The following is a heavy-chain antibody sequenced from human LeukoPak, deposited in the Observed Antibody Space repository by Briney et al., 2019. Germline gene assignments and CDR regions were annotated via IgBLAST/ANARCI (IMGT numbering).Heavy chain of an antibody. D-gene: IGHD3-22*01. V-gene: IGHV4-4*02. CDR3: ARTYYYDSSGYYRHYYYYMDV. CDR1: GGSISSSNW. Sequence: SGTLSLTCAVSGGSISSSNWWSWVRQPPGKGLEWIGEIYHSGSTNYNPSLKSRVTISVDTSKNQFSLNLTSVTAADTAVYYCARTYYYDSSGYYRHYYYYMDVWGKGTTVTISS. CDR2: IYHSGST. J-gene: IGHJ6*03.